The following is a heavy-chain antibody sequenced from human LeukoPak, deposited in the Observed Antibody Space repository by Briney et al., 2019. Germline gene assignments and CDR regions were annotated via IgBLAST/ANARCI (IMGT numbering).Heavy chain of an antibody. CDR1: GYTFTGYY. CDR2: INPNSGGT. CDR3: ARRWELLGVDAFDI. J-gene: IGHJ3*02. V-gene: IGHV1-2*02. Sequence: ASVKVSCKASGYTFTGYYMHWVRQAPGQGLEWMGWINPNSGGTNYAQRFQGRVTMTRDTSISTAYMELSRLRSDDTAVYYCARRWELLGVDAFDIWGQGTMVTVSS. D-gene: IGHD1-26*01.